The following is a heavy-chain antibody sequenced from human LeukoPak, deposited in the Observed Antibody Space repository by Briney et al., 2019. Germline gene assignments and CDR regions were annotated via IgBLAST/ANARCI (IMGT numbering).Heavy chain of an antibody. V-gene: IGHV4-59*01. CDR3: ARAEGSGSYYSAYFDY. D-gene: IGHD3-10*01. CDR2: IYYSGST. Sequence: SETLSLTCTVSGGSISSYYWSWIRQPPGKGLEWIGYIYYSGSTNYNPSLKSRVTISVDTSKNQFSLKLSSVTAADTAVYYCARAEGSGSYYSAYFDYWGQGTLATVSS. CDR1: GGSISSYY. J-gene: IGHJ4*02.